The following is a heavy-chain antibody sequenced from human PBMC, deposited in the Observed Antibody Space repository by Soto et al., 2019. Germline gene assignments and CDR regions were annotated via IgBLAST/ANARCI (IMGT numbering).Heavy chain of an antibody. CDR3: PREEFEDGRGHFDY. V-gene: IGHV3-30-3*01. CDR2: ISYGGVNK. J-gene: IGHJ4*02. D-gene: IGHD3-22*01. CDR1: GFTFSTSV. Sequence: QVQLVESGGGVVQPGGSLRLSCAASGFTFSTSVMHWVRQAPGKGLEWMAIISYGGVNKYYADSVKGRFTISRDISESTLYLQMNSLRTEDTAVYYCPREEFEDGRGHFDYWGQGTLVSVSS.